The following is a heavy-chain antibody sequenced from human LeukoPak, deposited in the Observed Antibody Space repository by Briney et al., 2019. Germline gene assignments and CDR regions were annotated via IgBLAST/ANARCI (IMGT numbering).Heavy chain of an antibody. J-gene: IGHJ4*02. D-gene: IGHD2-15*01. CDR3: ARDLALGGNPFDY. Sequence: SQTLSLTCALSGDSVSINSAAWNWSRQSPSRGLEWLGRTYYRSRWYNDYAVSVKSRITIHPDTSKSQFSLRLNSVTPEDTAVYYCARDLALGGNPFDYWGQGTLVTVSS. CDR2: TYYRSRWYN. CDR1: GDSVSINSAA. V-gene: IGHV6-1*01.